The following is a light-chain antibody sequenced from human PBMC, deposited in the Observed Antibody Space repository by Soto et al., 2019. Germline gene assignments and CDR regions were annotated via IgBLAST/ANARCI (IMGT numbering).Light chain of an antibody. V-gene: IGKV1-9*01. Sequence: DIQLTQSPSFLSASVGDRVTITCQASQDINTYLAWYQQKPGKATKLLIFAASTLQNGVPSRFSGSGSGTEFTVTITSLQPEDFATYYCQQRKSYPITFGQGTRLEIK. CDR2: AAS. J-gene: IGKJ5*01. CDR3: QQRKSYPIT. CDR1: QDINTY.